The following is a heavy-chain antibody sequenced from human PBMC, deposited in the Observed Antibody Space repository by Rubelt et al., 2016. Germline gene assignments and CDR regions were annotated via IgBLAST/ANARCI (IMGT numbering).Heavy chain of an antibody. CDR3: ARMHGPYSSSGGEFDP. CDR2: ITLYNGNT. CDR1: GYTFTYCS. V-gene: IGHV1-68*02. Sequence: QVQLGQSEAEVKKPGASVKVSCKASGYTFTYCSLHWLQQAPGQGLERMRWITLYNGNTNYAKKFQGGVTITRDMSLRTAYMELSSLRSEDTAVYYCARMHGPYSSSGGEFDPWGQGTLVTVSS. J-gene: IGHJ5*02. D-gene: IGHD6-13*01.